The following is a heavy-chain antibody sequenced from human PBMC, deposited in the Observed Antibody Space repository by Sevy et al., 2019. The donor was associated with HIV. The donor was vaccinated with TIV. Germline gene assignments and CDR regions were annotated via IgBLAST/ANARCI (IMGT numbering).Heavy chain of an antibody. CDR3: ARTDTYYDFWSGYSNYYYGMDV. J-gene: IGHJ6*02. CDR2: IWYDGSNK. D-gene: IGHD3-3*01. Sequence: GGSLRLSCAASGFTFSSYGMHWVRQAPGKGLEWVAVIWYDGSNKYYVDSVKGRFTISRDNSKNTLYLQMNSLRAEDTAVYYCARTDTYYDFWSGYSNYYYGMDVWGQGTTVTVSS. V-gene: IGHV3-33*01. CDR1: GFTFSSYG.